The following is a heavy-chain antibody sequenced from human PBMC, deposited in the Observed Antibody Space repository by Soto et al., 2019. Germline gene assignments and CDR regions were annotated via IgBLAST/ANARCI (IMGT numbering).Heavy chain of an antibody. CDR2: ISYDGSNK. CDR3: ARGGGGRSITIFGVVVYYYGMDV. V-gene: IGHV3-30-3*01. Sequence: GRSLRLSCAAAGFTFGSYAMHWISQAPGKGLEWVAVISYDGSNKYYADSVKGRFTISRDNSKNTLYLQMNSLRAEDTAVYYCARGGGGRSITIFGVVVYYYGMDVWGQGTTVTVSS. D-gene: IGHD3-3*01. J-gene: IGHJ6*02. CDR1: GFTFGSYA.